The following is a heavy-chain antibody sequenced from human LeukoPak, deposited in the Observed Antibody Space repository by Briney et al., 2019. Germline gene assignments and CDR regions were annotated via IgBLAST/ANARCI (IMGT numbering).Heavy chain of an antibody. V-gene: IGHV1-2*02. CDR2: INPTSGST. J-gene: IGHJ4*02. Sequence: GASVNVSCKASGYSFTAYYMHWVRQAPGQGLEWMGWINPTSGSTNYAQTFRGRVTLTSDTSITTAYMELSRLKSDDTAVYYCAGGNLSGDHDFWGQGTLVTVSS. D-gene: IGHD1-26*01. CDR1: GYSFTAYY. CDR3: AGGNLSGDHDF.